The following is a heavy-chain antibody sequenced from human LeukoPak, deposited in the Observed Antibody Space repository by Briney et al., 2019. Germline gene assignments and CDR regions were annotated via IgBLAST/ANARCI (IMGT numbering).Heavy chain of an antibody. CDR2: ISSSSSYI. Sequence: GGSLRLSCAASGFTFSSYSMNWVRQAPGKGLEWVSSISSSSSYIYYADSVKGRFTISRDNAKNSLYLQMNSLRAEDTPVYYCARGPQPGPDYWGQGTLVTVSS. V-gene: IGHV3-21*01. D-gene: IGHD1-14*01. CDR1: GFTFSSYS. J-gene: IGHJ4*02. CDR3: ARGPQPGPDY.